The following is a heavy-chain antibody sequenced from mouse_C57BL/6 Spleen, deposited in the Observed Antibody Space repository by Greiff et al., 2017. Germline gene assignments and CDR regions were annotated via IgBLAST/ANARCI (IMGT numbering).Heavy chain of an antibody. CDR1: GYTFTSYW. D-gene: IGHD1-1*01. V-gene: IGHV1-69*01. J-gene: IGHJ2*01. CDR2: IDPSDSYT. CDR3: ASTGTYGDDY. Sequence: VQLQQPGAELVMPGASVKLSCKASGYTFTSYWMHWVKQRPGQGLEWIGEIDPSDSYTNYNQKFKGKSTLTVDKSSSTAYMQLSSLTSEDSAVYYCASTGTYGDDYWGQGTTLTVSS.